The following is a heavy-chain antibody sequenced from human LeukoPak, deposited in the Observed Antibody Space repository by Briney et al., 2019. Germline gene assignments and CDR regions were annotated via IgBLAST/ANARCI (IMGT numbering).Heavy chain of an antibody. D-gene: IGHD3-10*01. Sequence: PGRSLRLSCAASGFTFSSYGMHWVRQAPGKGLEWVAVIWYDGSNKYYADSVKGRFTISRDNSKNTLYLQMNSLRAEDTAVYYCAKDGPSDYYGSGSGYFDYWGQGTLVTVSS. CDR2: IWYDGSNK. CDR3: AKDGPSDYYGSGSGYFDY. V-gene: IGHV3-33*06. CDR1: GFTFSSYG. J-gene: IGHJ4*02.